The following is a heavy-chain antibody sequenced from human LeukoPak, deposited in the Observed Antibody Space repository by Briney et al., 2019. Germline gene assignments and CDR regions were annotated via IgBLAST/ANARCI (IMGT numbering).Heavy chain of an antibody. CDR3: ARDRQAEWFGEPSH. Sequence: GGSLRLSCAASGFTFTSYTMNWLRRAPGKGLEWVSSITSTSSYIYYTDSVRGRFTISRDNAKNSLFLQMNSLRVEDTAVYYCARDRQAEWFGEPSHWGQGTLVTVSS. CDR1: GFTFTSYT. V-gene: IGHV3-21*01. D-gene: IGHD3-10*01. CDR2: ITSTSSYI. J-gene: IGHJ4*02.